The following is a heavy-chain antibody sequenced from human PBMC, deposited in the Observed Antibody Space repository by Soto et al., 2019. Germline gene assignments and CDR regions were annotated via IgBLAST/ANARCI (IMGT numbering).Heavy chain of an antibody. Sequence: PLEMLSVTCSVAGGSIGSYCWSWILQTTGKGLEWIGYIYYSGSTNYNPSLKSRVTISVDKSKNQFSLKLMSLSAADTAVYFCRRLEGLATISYYFAYRGQGALVPVSS. CDR3: RRLEGLATISYYFAY. D-gene: IGHD3-9*01. CDR1: GGSIGSYC. J-gene: IGHJ4*02. CDR2: IYYSGST. V-gene: IGHV4-59*08.